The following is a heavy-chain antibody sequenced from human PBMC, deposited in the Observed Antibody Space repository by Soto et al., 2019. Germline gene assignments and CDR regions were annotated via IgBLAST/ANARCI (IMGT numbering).Heavy chain of an antibody. J-gene: IGHJ4*02. V-gene: IGHV1-69*01. CDR1: GGTFDNYA. CDR2: IIPVLGAA. Sequence: QVQLVQSGAEVRKPGSSVQVSCKASGGTFDNYAIVWVRQAPGQGLEWVGGIIPVLGAANYVQKFQDKVTITADASTSTAYMGLSSLTSEDTAVYYCARVAPWLGYYFDYWGQGTLVTVSS. D-gene: IGHD5-12*01. CDR3: ARVAPWLGYYFDY.